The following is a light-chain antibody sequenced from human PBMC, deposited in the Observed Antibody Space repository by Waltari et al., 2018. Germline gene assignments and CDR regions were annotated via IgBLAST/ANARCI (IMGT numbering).Light chain of an antibody. CDR1: SSDVGGYNY. Sequence: QSALTQPRSVSGSPGQSVTISCTGTSSDVGGYNYVSWYQQHPGKAPKLMVYDVSKRPSGVPDRCSGSKSGNTASLTISGLQAEDEADYYCCSYAGSYTYVFGTGTKVTFL. CDR2: DVS. V-gene: IGLV2-11*01. J-gene: IGLJ1*01. CDR3: CSYAGSYTYV.